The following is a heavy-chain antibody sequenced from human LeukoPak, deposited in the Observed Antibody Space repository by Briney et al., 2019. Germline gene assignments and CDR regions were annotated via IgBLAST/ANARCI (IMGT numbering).Heavy chain of an antibody. J-gene: IGHJ5*02. CDR1: GYSFSGHY. CDR2: INPNNGGT. CDR3: ARDLTILTTVTTQRP. D-gene: IGHD4-17*01. V-gene: IGHV1-2*02. Sequence: ASVKVSCKASGYSFSGHYMHWVRQAPGQGLEWMGWINPNNGGTNYAQKFQGRVTMIRDTSISTAYMELSRLRSDDTAVYYCARDLTILTTVTTQRPWGQGTLVTVSS.